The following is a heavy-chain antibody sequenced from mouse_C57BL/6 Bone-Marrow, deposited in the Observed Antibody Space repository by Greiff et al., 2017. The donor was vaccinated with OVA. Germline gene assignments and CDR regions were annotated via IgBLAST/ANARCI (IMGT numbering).Heavy chain of an antibody. Sequence: VQLQQSGPELVKPGASVKISCKASGYSFTDYNMNWVKQSNGKSLEWIGVINPNYGTTSYNQKFKGKATLTVDQSSRPAYTQLNSLTSEDSAVDYCANNGYPHSWGPGTTLTVSS. CDR2: INPNYGTT. D-gene: IGHD2-2*01. V-gene: IGHV1-39*01. CDR1: GYSFTDYN. J-gene: IGHJ2*01. CDR3: ANNGYPHS.